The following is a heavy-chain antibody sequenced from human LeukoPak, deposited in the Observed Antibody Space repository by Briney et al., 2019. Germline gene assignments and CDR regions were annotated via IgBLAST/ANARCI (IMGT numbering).Heavy chain of an antibody. J-gene: IGHJ6*02. CDR3: ALLITMINMDV. Sequence: GGSLTLSRSASGFTFSGYAMHWVRQAPGKGLQYVSAISSNGGSTYYADSVKGRFTISRDNFKNTLYLQMSSLRAEDTAVYYCALLITMINMDVWGQGTTATVSS. CDR1: GFTFSGYA. D-gene: IGHD3-22*01. V-gene: IGHV3-64D*09. CDR2: ISSNGGST.